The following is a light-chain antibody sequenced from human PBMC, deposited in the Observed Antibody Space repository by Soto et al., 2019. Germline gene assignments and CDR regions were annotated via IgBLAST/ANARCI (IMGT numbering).Light chain of an antibody. CDR3: SSYTSSSTRV. V-gene: IGLV2-14*01. CDR2: EVS. CDR1: SSDVGGYNY. Sequence: QSALTQPASVSGSPGQSITISCTGTSSDVGGYNYVSWYQQHPGKAPKLMIYEVSNRPSGVSNRFSGSKSGNTASLTISGRQGEDEDDYYCSSYTSSSTRVFSGGTKLTVL. J-gene: IGLJ3*02.